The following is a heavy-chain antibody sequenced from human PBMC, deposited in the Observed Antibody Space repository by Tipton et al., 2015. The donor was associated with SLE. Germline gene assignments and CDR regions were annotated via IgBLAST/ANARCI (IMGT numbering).Heavy chain of an antibody. Sequence: SLRLSCAASGFTFSSYGMHWVRQAPGKGLEWVAVIWYDGSNKYYADSVKGRFTISRDNSKNTLYLQMNSLRAEDTAVYYCARDGCIGCICDSYCFFGMAVWGQVTSVAV. J-gene: IGHJ6*02. D-gene: IGHD2-15*01. V-gene: IGHV3-33*01. CDR3: ARDGCIGCICDSYCFFGMAV. CDR1: GFTFSSYG. CDR2: IWYDGSNK.